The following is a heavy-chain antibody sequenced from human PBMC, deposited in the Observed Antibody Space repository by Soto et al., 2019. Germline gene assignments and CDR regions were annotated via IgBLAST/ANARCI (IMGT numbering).Heavy chain of an antibody. CDR1: GGSINSRYW. CDR3: ARARQYYDCELDP. V-gene: IGHV4-4*02. J-gene: IGHJ5*02. D-gene: IGHD3-16*01. Sequence: SETLSLTCAVSGGSINSRYWWSWVRQSPGKGLEWIGEIYHSGSTNYNPSLKSRLSISLDTSENQFSLKLTSVTAADTAIYYCARARQYYDCELDPWGQGTLVTVSS. CDR2: IYHSGST.